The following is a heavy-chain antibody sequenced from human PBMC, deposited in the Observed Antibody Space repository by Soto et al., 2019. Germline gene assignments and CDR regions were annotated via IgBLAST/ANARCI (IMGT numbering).Heavy chain of an antibody. CDR1: GGSISSSNW. V-gene: IGHV4-4*02. J-gene: IGHJ3*02. CDR3: ARRISTRPGESFDI. Sequence: PSETLSLTCAVSGGSISSSNWWSWVRQPPGKGLQWIGEMHHSGSSNYTPSLKRRVTISVDKSKNQFYLRLNSVTAADTAMYYCARRISTRPGESFDIWGQGTMVTVSS. D-gene: IGHD6-6*01. CDR2: MHHSGSS.